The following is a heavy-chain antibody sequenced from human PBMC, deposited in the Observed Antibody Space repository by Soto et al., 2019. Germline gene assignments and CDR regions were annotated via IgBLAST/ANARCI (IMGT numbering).Heavy chain of an antibody. Sequence: SVKVSCKASGGTCSSYAISWVRHPPGQGLEWLGVIIPIFGTANYAQQFQGRVMITADESTSTAYMELSSLRSEDTDVYYCARDPEYSGNDRDLDYYGMDVWGQGTTVTVSS. CDR2: IIPIFGTA. D-gene: IGHD5-12*01. CDR1: GGTCSSYA. CDR3: ARDPEYSGNDRDLDYYGMDV. J-gene: IGHJ6*02. V-gene: IGHV1-69*13.